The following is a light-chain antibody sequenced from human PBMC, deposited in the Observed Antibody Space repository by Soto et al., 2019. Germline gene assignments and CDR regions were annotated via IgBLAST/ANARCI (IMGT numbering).Light chain of an antibody. CDR2: AAS. J-gene: IGKJ5*01. CDR3: QKYNSAPLT. CDR1: QGISNY. V-gene: IGKV1-27*01. Sequence: DIQMTQSPSSLSASVGDRVTITCRASQGISNYLAWYQQNPGKVPKLLIYAASTLQSEVPSRFSGSGSGTDFTLTISSLQPEDGATYYCQKYNSAPLTFGQGTRLDIK.